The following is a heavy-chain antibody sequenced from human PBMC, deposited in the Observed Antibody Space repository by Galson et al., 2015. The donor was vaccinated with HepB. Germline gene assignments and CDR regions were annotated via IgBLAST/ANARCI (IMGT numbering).Heavy chain of an antibody. D-gene: IGHD2-15*01. J-gene: IGHJ5*02. Sequence: ETLSLTCTVSGGSISSYYWSWIRQPPGKGLEWIGYIYYSGSTNYNPSLKSRVTISVDTPKNQFSLKLSSVTAADTAVYYCARANWVVAATQRRGKYNWFDPWGQGTLVTVSS. CDR2: IYYSGST. CDR3: ARANWVVAATQRRGKYNWFDP. CDR1: GGSISSYY. V-gene: IGHV4-59*01.